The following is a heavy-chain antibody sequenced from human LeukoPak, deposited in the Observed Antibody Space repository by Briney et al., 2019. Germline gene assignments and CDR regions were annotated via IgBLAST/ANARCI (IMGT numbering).Heavy chain of an antibody. Sequence: PGGSLRLSCAASGFTVSSNDMSWVRQAPGKGLEWVPVIYSGGRTFYADSVKGRFTISRDNAENSLYLQMNSLRVEDTAFYYCARDLAYSRLDYWGQGMLVTVSS. CDR3: ARDLAYSRLDY. CDR2: IYSGGRT. D-gene: IGHD5-18*01. V-gene: IGHV3-53*01. CDR1: GFTVSSND. J-gene: IGHJ4*02.